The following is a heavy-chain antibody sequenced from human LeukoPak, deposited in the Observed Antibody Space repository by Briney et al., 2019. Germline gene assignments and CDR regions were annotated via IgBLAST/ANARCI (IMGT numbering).Heavy chain of an antibody. CDR2: INPNSGGT. CDR3: ARGAYGSGSYSPFDFDY. D-gene: IGHD3-10*01. CDR1: GYTLTGYY. Sequence: ASVKVSCKASGYTLTGYYMHWVGQAPGQGLEWMGWINPNSGGTNYAQKFQGRVTMTRDTSISTAYMELSRLRSDDTAVYYCARGAYGSGSYSPFDFDYWGQGTLVTVSS. J-gene: IGHJ4*02. V-gene: IGHV1-2*02.